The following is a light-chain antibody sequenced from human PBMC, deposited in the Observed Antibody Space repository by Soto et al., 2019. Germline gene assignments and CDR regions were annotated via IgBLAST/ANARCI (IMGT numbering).Light chain of an antibody. CDR2: DVT. J-gene: IGLJ1*01. Sequence: QSALTQPRSVSGSPGQSVTISCTGTSSDVGAYNYVSWYQQYPGKAPKLILYDVTRRPSGVPDRFAGSKSGNTASLTISGLQAEDEADYHCCSYAGSYFFVFGTGTKVTVL. CDR3: CSYAGSYFFV. V-gene: IGLV2-11*01. CDR1: SSDVGAYNY.